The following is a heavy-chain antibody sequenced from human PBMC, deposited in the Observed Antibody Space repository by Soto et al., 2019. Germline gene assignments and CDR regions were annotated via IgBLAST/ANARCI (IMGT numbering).Heavy chain of an antibody. Sequence: GGSLRLSCAASGFTFSSYSMNWVRQAPGKGLEWVSSISSSSSYIYYADSVKGRFTISRDNDKNSLYLQMNSLRAEDTAVYYCARDGDPQRGFDYWGQGTLVTVSS. CDR2: ISSSSSYI. CDR3: ARDGDPQRGFDY. J-gene: IGHJ4*02. V-gene: IGHV3-21*01. CDR1: GFTFSSYS. D-gene: IGHD6-25*01.